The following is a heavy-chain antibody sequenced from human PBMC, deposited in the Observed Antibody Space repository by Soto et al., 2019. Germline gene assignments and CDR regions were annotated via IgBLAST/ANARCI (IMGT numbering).Heavy chain of an antibody. V-gene: IGHV4-30-4*01. J-gene: IGHJ5*02. D-gene: IGHD6-13*01. CDR3: ARRWYSSNWYLSIPNNWFDP. Sequence: KTSETLSLTCTVSGGPISSGDYYWSWIRQPPGKRLEWIGYIYYSGSTYYNPSLKSRVTISVDTSKNQFSLKLGSVTAADTAVYHCARRWYSSNWYLSIPNNWFDPWGQGTLVTVSS. CDR1: GGPISSGDYY. CDR2: IYYSGST.